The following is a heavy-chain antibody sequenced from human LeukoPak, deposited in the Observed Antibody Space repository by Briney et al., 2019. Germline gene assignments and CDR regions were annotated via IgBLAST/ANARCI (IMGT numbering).Heavy chain of an antibody. CDR1: GFTFSSYD. CDR2: ISDSGVSS. J-gene: IGHJ4*02. Sequence: GGSLRLSCAASGFTFSSYDMNWVRQAPGKGLEWVSAISDSGVSSNYADSVKGRFTISRDNAKNSLYLQMNSLRAEDTAVYYCARAQSINTYYDFWSGYYRLDYWGQGTLVTVSS. D-gene: IGHD3-3*01. V-gene: IGHV3-23*01. CDR3: ARAQSINTYYDFWSGYYRLDY.